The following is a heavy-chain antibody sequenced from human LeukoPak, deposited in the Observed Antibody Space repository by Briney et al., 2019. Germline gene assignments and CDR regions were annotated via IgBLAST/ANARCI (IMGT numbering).Heavy chain of an antibody. V-gene: IGHV4-59*01. D-gene: IGHD5-18*01. CDR2: IYYSGST. CDR3: ARARYSYGPRNWFDP. J-gene: IGHJ5*02. CDR1: GGSISSYY. Sequence: PSQTLSLTCTVSGGSISSYYWSWIRQPPGKGLEWIGYIYYSGSTNYNPSLKSRVTISVDTSKNQFSLKLSSVTAADTAVYYCARARYSYGPRNWFDPWGQGTLVTVSS.